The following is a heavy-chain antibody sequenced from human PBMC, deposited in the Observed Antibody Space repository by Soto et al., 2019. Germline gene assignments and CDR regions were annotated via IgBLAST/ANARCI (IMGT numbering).Heavy chain of an antibody. V-gene: IGHV1-69*12. CDR3: ARAPGYCISTSCYDYWFDP. Sequence: QVQLVQSGAEVKKPGSSVKVSCNASGGTFSSYAISWVRQAPGQGLEWMRGIIPIFGTANYAQKFQGRVTLPADESTSTVYMELSSLRSEAKAVYYCARAPGYCISTSCYDYWFDPWGQGTLVTVSS. CDR2: IIPIFGTA. J-gene: IGHJ5*02. CDR1: GGTFSSYA. D-gene: IGHD2-2*01.